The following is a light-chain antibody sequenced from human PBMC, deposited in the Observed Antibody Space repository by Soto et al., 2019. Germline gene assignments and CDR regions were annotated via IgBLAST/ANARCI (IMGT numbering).Light chain of an antibody. CDR3: QQYDSDPLT. J-gene: IGKJ1*01. V-gene: IGKV3D-15*01. Sequence: TVMTQSPTTLSVSRRERAPLXXRAGPSVCSNLAWYQQKPGKAPRXLIYGASSRATGIPERFSGSGSGAKFTITISSLQPDDFATYYYQQYDSDPLTFGQGTKVEIK. CDR2: GAS. CDR1: PSVCSN.